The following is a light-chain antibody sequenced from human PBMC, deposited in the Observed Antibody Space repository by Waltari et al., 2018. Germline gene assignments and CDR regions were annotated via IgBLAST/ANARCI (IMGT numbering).Light chain of an antibody. CDR3: SSYRITMTTV. V-gene: IGLV2-14*02. J-gene: IGLJ2*01. CDR1: INDIGTFNL. CDR2: EVK. Sequence: QSALTQPVSVSGAPGQSITIYCTGNINDIGTFNLVSWYQQPPGNAPKLLIYEVKYRPSGVSHRFSGSKSGNTASLTISDLQTEDEALYFCSSYRITMTTVFGGGTKVTVL.